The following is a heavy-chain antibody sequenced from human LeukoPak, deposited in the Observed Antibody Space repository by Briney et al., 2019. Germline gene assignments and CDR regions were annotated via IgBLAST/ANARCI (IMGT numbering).Heavy chain of an antibody. J-gene: IGHJ5*02. CDR2: IIPIFGIA. D-gene: IGHD3-3*01. CDR1: GGTFSSYA. Sequence: SVRVSCKASGGTFSSYAISWVRQAPGQGLEWMGRIIPIFGIANYAQKFQGRVTITADKSTSTAYMELSSLRSEDTAVYYCARQTIFGVVPHNWFDPWGQGTLVTVSS. CDR3: ARQTIFGVVPHNWFDP. V-gene: IGHV1-69*04.